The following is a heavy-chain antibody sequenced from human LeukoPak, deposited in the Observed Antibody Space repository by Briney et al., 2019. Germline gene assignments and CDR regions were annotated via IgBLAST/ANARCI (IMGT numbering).Heavy chain of an antibody. CDR2: INHSGST. V-gene: IGHV4-34*01. CDR3: ASSSDGGNSAGYLDY. CDR1: GGSFSGYY. D-gene: IGHD2-21*02. J-gene: IGHJ4*02. Sequence: SETLSLTCAVYGGSFSGYYWSWIRQPPGKGLEWIGEINHSGSTNYNPSLKSRVTISVDTSKNQFSLKLSSVTAADTAVYYCASSSDGGNSAGYLDYWGQGTLVTVSS.